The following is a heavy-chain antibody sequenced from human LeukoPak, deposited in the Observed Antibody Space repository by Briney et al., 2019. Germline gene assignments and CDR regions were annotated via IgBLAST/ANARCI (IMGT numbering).Heavy chain of an antibody. V-gene: IGHV1-2*02. Sequence: ASVKVSCKASGYTFSGYYMHWVRQAPGQGLEWMGWINPNSGGTKYVQKFQGRVTMTRDTSISTAYMELSRLRSDDTAVYYCARSMTTVTRAGLGYWGQGTLVTVSS. CDR2: INPNSGGT. D-gene: IGHD4-17*01. J-gene: IGHJ4*02. CDR3: ARSMTTVTRAGLGY. CDR1: GYTFSGYY.